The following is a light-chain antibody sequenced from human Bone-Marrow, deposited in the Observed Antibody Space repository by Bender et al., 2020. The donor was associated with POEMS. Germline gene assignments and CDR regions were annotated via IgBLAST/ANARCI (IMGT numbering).Light chain of an antibody. CDR1: SSNIGSHY. CDR2: SSH. J-gene: IGLJ3*02. V-gene: IGLV1-44*01. CDR3: AVWDDSLNGWV. Sequence: QSVVTQPPSASGTPGQRVTISCSGSSSNIGSHYVYWFQHLPGTAPKLLIYSSHRRPSEVPDRFSGSRSGTSASLAISGLQSEDEADYYCAVWDDSLNGWVFGGGTKLTVL.